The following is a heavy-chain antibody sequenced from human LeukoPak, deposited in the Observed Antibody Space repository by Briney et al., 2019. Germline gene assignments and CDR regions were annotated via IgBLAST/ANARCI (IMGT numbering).Heavy chain of an antibody. V-gene: IGHV4-59*01. CDR1: GGSISSTY. J-gene: IGHJ3*02. D-gene: IGHD5-18*01. CDR3: ARDPNTAMGPGAFDI. CDR2: IYYSGST. Sequence: PSETLSLTCTVSGGSISSTYWSWIRQPPGKGLEWIGYIYYSGSTNYNPSLKSRVTISVDTSKNQFSLKLSSVTAADTAVYYCARDPNTAMGPGAFDIWGQGTMVTVSS.